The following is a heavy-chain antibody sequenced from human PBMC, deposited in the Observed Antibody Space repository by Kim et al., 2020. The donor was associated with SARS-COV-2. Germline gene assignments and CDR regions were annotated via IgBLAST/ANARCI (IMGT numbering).Heavy chain of an antibody. Sequence: ASVKVSCKASGYTFTDYYLHWVRQAPGQGLEWMGRINPSTGATNYAQKFQGRVSVTRDTSISTAYMELSRLRSDDTAVYFCARGTSPVPAAADYWVQGTL. V-gene: IGHV1-2*06. CDR2: INPSTGAT. CDR3: ARGTSPVPAAADY. CDR1: GYTFTDYY. J-gene: IGHJ4*02. D-gene: IGHD2-2*01.